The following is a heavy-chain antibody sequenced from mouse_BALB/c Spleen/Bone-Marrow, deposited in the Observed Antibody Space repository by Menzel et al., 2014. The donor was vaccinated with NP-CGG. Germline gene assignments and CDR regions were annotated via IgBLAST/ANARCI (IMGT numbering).Heavy chain of an antibody. CDR2: INHSNGYT. V-gene: IGHV1S81*02. J-gene: IGHJ3*01. CDR3: TREGAY. Sequence: QVQLQQSGAELVKPGASVKLSCKASGYTFTSYYMYWVKQRPGQGLEWIGEINHSNGYTNFNEKFKSKATLTVDKSSSTAYMQLSSLTSEDSAVYYCTREGAYRGQGTLVTVSA. CDR1: GYTFTSYY.